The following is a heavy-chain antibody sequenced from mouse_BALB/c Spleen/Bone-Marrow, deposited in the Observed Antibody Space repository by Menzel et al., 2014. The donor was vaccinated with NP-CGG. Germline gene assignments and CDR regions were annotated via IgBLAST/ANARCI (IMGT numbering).Heavy chain of an antibody. CDR1: GFTFTDYY. CDR3: ARDENVGIYWYFDV. J-gene: IGHJ1*01. CDR2: TRNKANGYTT. V-gene: IGHV7-3*02. Sequence: EVKLMESGGGSVQPGGSLRLSCAPSGFTFTDYYMSWVRQPPGKALEWLGFTRNKANGYTTEYSASVKGRFTISRDNSQRILYLQMNTLRAEDSATYYCARDENVGIYWYFDVWGAGTTVIVSS.